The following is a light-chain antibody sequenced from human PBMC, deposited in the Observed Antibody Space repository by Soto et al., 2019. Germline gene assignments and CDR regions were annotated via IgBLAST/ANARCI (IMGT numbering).Light chain of an antibody. V-gene: IGKV1-5*03. CDR1: QSISSW. CDR2: KAS. Sequence: DIQMTQSPSTLSASVGDRVTITCRASQSISSWLAWYQQKPGKAPKLLIYKASSLESGVPSRFSGSGSGTEFTLTISSLQPDDFATDYCQQYNSYSPWTFGQGTKVVVK. CDR3: QQYNSYSPWT. J-gene: IGKJ1*01.